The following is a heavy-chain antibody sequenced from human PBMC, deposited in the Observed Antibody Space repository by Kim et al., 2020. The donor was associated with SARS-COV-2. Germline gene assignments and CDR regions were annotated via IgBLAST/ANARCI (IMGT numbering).Heavy chain of an antibody. CDR2: INHSGST. CDR1: GGSFSGYY. CDR3: ARWTKIAAAGTPLNRGVDY. Sequence: SETLSLTCAVYGGSFSGYYWSWIRQPPGKGLEWIGEINHSGSTNYNPSLKSRVTISVDTSKNQFSLQLSSVTAADTAVYYCARWTKIAAAGTPLNRGVDYWGQGTLVTVSS. V-gene: IGHV4-34*01. D-gene: IGHD6-13*01. J-gene: IGHJ4*02.